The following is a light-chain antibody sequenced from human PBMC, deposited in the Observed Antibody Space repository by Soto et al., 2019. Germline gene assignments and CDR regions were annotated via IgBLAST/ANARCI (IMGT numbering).Light chain of an antibody. Sequence: DIHMTQSPSSLSASVGDRVTITCRASLSIRSYLNWYQQKPGRAPKLLLYAASSLQSGVPPRFSGSGSGTDFTLTISSLQPEDFATYYCQQSYSTPITFGQGTRLEIK. J-gene: IGKJ5*01. CDR1: LSIRSY. CDR3: QQSYSTPIT. V-gene: IGKV1-39*01. CDR2: AAS.